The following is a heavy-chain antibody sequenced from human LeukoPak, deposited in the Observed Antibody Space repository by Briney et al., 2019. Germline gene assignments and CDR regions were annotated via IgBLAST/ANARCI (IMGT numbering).Heavy chain of an antibody. D-gene: IGHD5-24*01. J-gene: IGHJ4*02. V-gene: IGHV3-23*01. CDR1: GFTFNSYA. CDR3: AKVGPRDSYREYFFNY. Sequence: GGSLRLSCAASGFTFNSYAMTWVRQAPGKGLEWVSAISGSGGSTYYADSVKGRFTISRDNSKNALYLQLNSLRAEDTAIYYCAKVGPRDSYREYFFNYWGQGTLVTVSS. CDR2: ISGSGGST.